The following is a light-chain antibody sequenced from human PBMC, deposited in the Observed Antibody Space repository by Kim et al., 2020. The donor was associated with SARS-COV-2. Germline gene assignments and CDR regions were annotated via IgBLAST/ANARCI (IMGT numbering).Light chain of an antibody. CDR1: RSVTTN. CDR3: QQRESWPLT. CDR2: DAS. Sequence: PGERAPLSCRASRSVTTNLAWYHQKPGQPPRLLTYDASNRATGIPARFSGSGSGTEFTLTISSLEPEDFAVYYCQQRESWPLTFGGGTKVDIK. V-gene: IGKV3-11*01. J-gene: IGKJ4*01.